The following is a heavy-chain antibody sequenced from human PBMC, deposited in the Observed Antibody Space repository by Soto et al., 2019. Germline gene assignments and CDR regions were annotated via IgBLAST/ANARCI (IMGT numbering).Heavy chain of an antibody. D-gene: IGHD6-19*01. CDR3: ARARYSSGWYRDIKFDP. CDR1: GGSISSYY. V-gene: IGHV4-4*07. CDR2: IYTSGST. J-gene: IGHJ5*02. Sequence: PSETLSLTCTVSGGSISSYYWSWIRQPAGKGLEWIGRIYTSGSTNYNPSLKSRVTISVDTSKNQCSLKLSSVTAADTAVYYCARARYSSGWYRDIKFDPWGQGTLVTVSS.